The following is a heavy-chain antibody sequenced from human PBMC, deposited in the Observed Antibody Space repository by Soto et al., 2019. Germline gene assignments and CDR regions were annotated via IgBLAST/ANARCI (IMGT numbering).Heavy chain of an antibody. V-gene: IGHV6-1*01. CDR1: GDSVSSNSAG. Sequence: QTLSLTCAITGDSVSSNSAGWSWVRQSPSRGLEWLGRTYYRSKWYYEYAVSVRGRITINPDTSKNQYSLQLNSVTPEDTAVYFCARGEQYSGRIFDYWGQGTLVTVS. D-gene: IGHD1-26*01. CDR3: ARGEQYSGRIFDY. CDR2: TYYRSKWYY. J-gene: IGHJ4*01.